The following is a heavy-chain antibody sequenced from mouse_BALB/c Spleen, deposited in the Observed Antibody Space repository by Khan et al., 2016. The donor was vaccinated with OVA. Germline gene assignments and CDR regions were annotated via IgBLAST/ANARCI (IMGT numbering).Heavy chain of an antibody. V-gene: IGHV1-63*02. CDR2: IFPGGTYA. J-gene: IGHJ2*01. CDR1: GYTFTNYW. Sequence: VQLQQSGAELIRPGTSVKISCKASGYTFTNYWLGWVKQRPGHGLEWIGDIFPGGTYANYNEKFKGKASLTADTFSSTAYMQLISLTSEDSAVYFCARVPRANVDFFDYWGQGTTLTVSS. CDR3: ARVPRANVDFFDY. D-gene: IGHD3-3*01.